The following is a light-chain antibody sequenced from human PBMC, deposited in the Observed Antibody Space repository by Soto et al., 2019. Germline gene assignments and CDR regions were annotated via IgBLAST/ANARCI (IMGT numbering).Light chain of an antibody. Sequence: EIVLTQSPATLSLSPGERATLSCRASQSVSSYLAWYQQKPGQAPRLLIYDASNMATGIPARFSGSGSGTDFTLTISSLESEDFSVYCCQQRSNWLPITFGQGTRLEIK. CDR1: QSVSSY. CDR2: DAS. J-gene: IGKJ5*01. V-gene: IGKV3-11*01. CDR3: QQRSNWLPIT.